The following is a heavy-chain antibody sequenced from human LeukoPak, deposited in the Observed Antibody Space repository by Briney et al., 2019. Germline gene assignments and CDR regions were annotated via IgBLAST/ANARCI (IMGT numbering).Heavy chain of an antibody. D-gene: IGHD2-2*01. V-gene: IGHV3-23*01. J-gene: IGHJ4*02. CDR1: GFTFSTYA. CDR2: ISGSGGST. CDR3: VKDRCDRTTCPEV. Sequence: GGSLRLSCAASGFTFSTYAMTWVHQAPGEGLEWVSGISGSGGSTYYTDSVKGRFTISRDNSKNTLHLQMSSLRAEDTALYYCVKDRCDRTTCPEVWGQGTLVTVSS.